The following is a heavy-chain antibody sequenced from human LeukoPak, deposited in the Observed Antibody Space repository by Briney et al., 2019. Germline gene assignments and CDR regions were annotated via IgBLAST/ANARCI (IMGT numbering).Heavy chain of an antibody. D-gene: IGHD6-19*01. V-gene: IGHV1-2*02. Sequence: PRASVTVSCTASGYTFTGYYMHWVRQAPGQGLEWMGWINADSGGTNYAQKFQGKVTMPRDTSISTAYMELGRLTSVDTAVYYCARDGSSGWYWGQGGLVTDSS. CDR3: ARDGSSGWY. J-gene: IGHJ4*02. CDR2: INADSGGT. CDR1: GYTFTGYY.